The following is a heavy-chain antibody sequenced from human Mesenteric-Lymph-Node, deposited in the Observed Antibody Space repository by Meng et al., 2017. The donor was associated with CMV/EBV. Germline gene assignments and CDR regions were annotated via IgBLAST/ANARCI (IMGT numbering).Heavy chain of an antibody. CDR1: GFTFSNYG. Sequence: GGSLRLSCAASGFTFSNYGMHWIRQAPGRGLEWVTYIRYDGSNEYYADSVKGRFTISRDSSKNTLNLQMNSLRPEDTAVYYCAGRDFGDYPYFDYWSQGTLVTVSS. J-gene: IGHJ4*02. V-gene: IGHV3-30*02. CDR3: AGRDFGDYPYFDY. CDR2: IRYDGSNE. D-gene: IGHD4-17*01.